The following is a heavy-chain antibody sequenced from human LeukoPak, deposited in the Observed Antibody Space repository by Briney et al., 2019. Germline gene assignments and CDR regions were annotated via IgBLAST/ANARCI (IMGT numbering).Heavy chain of an antibody. J-gene: IGHJ5*02. Sequence: SETLSLTCTVSGVSISGSSYYWGWIRQPPGKGLEWIGSINYSDNTYYNPSLKSRVTISVDTSKNQFSLNLSSVTAADTAVYYCARHDYSPNNWFDPWGQGTLVTVSS. CDR1: GVSISGSSYY. CDR3: ARHDYSPNNWFDP. CDR2: INYSDNT. V-gene: IGHV4-39*01. D-gene: IGHD4-11*01.